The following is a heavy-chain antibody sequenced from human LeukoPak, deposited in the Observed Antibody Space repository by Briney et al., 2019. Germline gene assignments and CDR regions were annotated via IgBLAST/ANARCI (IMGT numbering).Heavy chain of an antibody. V-gene: IGHV3-30*04. CDR1: GFTFSGYA. CDR3: AKDGDYYYMDV. J-gene: IGHJ6*03. Sequence: PGGSLRLSCAASGFTFSGYAMHWVRQAPGKGLEWVAVISYDGSNKYYADSVKGRFTISRDNSKNTLYLQMNSLRAEDTAVYYCAKDGDYYYMDVWGKGTTVTASS. CDR2: ISYDGSNK.